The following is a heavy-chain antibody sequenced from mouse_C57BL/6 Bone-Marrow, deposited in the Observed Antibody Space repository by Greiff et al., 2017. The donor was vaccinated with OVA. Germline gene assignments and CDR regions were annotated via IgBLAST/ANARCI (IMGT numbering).Heavy chain of an antibody. J-gene: IGHJ4*01. V-gene: IGHV1-69*01. CDR1: GYTFTSYW. Sequence: QVQLQQPGAELVMPGASVKLSCKASGYTFTSYWMHWVKQRPGQGLEWIGEIDPSDSYTNYNQKFKGKSTLTVDKSSSTAYMQLSSLTSEDSAVYYCARLYWAYYAMDYWGQGTSVTVSS. CDR3: ARLYWAYYAMDY. CDR2: IDPSDSYT. D-gene: IGHD4-1*01.